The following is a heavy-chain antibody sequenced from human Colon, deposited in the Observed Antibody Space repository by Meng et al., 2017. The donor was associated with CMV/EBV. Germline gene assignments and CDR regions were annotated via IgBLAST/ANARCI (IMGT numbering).Heavy chain of an antibody. D-gene: IGHD1-26*01. V-gene: IGHV3-11*04. CDR1: GFTFSDYY. CDR2: ISSSGSTI. Sequence: GESLKISCAASGFTFSDYYMSWIRQAPGKGLEWVSYISSSGSTIYYADSVKGRFTISRDNAKNSLYLQMNSLRAEDTAVYYCAKEGRDVLPGKRYYGLDVWGQGTTVTVSS. J-gene: IGHJ6*02. CDR3: AKEGRDVLPGKRYYGLDV.